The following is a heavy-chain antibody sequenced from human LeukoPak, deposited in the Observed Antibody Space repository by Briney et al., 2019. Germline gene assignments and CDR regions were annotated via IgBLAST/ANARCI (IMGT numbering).Heavy chain of an antibody. CDR1: GFTFSTYS. J-gene: IGHJ4*02. CDR2: IGRDGRTK. Sequence: GGSLRFSFAVSGFTFSTYSMNWVRQAPGKGLEWISYIGRDGRTKSYADSVKGRFAISSDDAKNSLYLEMNSLRAEDTAVYFCAKDHDWAFDSWGQGTLITVSS. V-gene: IGHV3-48*04. CDR3: AKDHDWAFDS. D-gene: IGHD3-9*01.